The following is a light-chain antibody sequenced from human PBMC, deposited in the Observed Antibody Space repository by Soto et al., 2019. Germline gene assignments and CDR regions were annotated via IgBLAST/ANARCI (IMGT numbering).Light chain of an antibody. CDR3: LLYYGGAYV. V-gene: IGLV7-43*01. CDR1: TGAVTSGYY. CDR2: STY. Sequence: QAVVTQEPSLTVSPGGTVTLTCASSTGAVTSGYYPNWFQQKPGQAPRALIYSTYTRHSWTPARFSGSLLGGKAALTLSGVQPEDEAEYYCLLYYGGAYVFGTGTKVTVL. J-gene: IGLJ1*01.